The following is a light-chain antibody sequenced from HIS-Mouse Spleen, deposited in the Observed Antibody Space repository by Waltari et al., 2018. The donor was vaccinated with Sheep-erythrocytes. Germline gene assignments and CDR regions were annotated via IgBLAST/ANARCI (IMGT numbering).Light chain of an antibody. V-gene: IGKV4-1*01. CDR2: WAS. Sequence: DIVMTQSPAPLAVSLGEGATINCKSSQSVLYSSNNKNYLAWYQQKPGQPPKLLIYWASTRESGVPDRFSGSGSGTDFTLTISSLQAEDVAVYYCQQYYSTLTFGGGTKVEIK. CDR1: QSVLYSSNNKNY. J-gene: IGKJ4*01. CDR3: QQYYSTLT.